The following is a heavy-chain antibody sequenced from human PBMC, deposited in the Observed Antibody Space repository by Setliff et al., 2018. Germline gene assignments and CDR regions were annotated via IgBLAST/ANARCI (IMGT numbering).Heavy chain of an antibody. CDR1: GDSISIGAYF. J-gene: IGHJ5*02. D-gene: IGHD2-21*01. CDR2: ITSSGCT. Sequence: SETLSLTCSVSGDSISIGAYFWSWIRHRPGEGLEYIGHITSSGCTNYSPSLQGRVAISEDTSENQFSLKLSSVTAADTAIYFCVRGRTSGLFLSRFDPWGQGTLVTVSS. V-gene: IGHV4-31*03. CDR3: VRGRTSGLFLSRFDP.